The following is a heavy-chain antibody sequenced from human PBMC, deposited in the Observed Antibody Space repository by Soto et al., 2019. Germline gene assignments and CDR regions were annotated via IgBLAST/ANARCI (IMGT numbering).Heavy chain of an antibody. CDR1: GVTFSSYA. Sequence: SVKVSCKASGVTFSSYAISWVRQAPGQGLEWMGGIIPIFGTAKYAQKFQGRVTITADESTSTAYMELSSLRSEDTAAYYCARFQIVGKEYYYYYYGMGVWGKGNKVTVSS. CDR2: IIPIFGTA. V-gene: IGHV1-69*13. J-gene: IGHJ6*04. CDR3: ARFQIVGKEYYYYYYGMGV. D-gene: IGHD3-22*01.